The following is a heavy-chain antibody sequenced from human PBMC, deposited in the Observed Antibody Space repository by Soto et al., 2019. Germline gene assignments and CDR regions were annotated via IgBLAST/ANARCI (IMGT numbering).Heavy chain of an antibody. CDR3: AKGTSPYYYDSSGYYHLDFDY. CDR1: GFTFSSYA. D-gene: IGHD3-22*01. CDR2: ISGRGGTT. V-gene: IGHV3-23*01. J-gene: IGHJ4*02. Sequence: EVQLLESGGGLVQPGGSLGLSCAASGFTFSSYAMSWVRQAPGKGLEWVSGISGRGGTTYYADSVKGRFTISRDDSRNTLYLQMHSLRAEDTAVYYCAKGTSPYYYDSSGYYHLDFDYWGQGTLVTVSS.